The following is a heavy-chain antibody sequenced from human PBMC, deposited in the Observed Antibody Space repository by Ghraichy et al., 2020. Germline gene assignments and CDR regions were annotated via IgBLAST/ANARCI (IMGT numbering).Heavy chain of an antibody. CDR1: GGSISSSSYY. CDR2: IYYSGST. V-gene: IGHV4-39*01. CDR3: ARQQALLWFGELLYPPLVDY. J-gene: IGHJ4*02. Sequence: SETLSLTCTVSGGSISSSSYYWGWIRQPPGKGLEWIGSIYYSGSTYYNPSLKSRVTISVDTSKNQFSLKLSSVTAADTAVYYCARQQALLWFGELLYPPLVDYWGQGTLVTVSS. D-gene: IGHD3-10*01.